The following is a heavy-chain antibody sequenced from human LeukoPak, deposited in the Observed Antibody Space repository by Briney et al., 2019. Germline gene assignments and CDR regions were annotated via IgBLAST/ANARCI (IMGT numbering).Heavy chain of an antibody. V-gene: IGHV3-64*01. CDR3: ARENPQGGSDS. CDR1: GFTLSGFV. CDR2: ITPDGDTT. D-gene: IGHD5-12*01. J-gene: IGHJ4*02. Sequence: PGGSLRLSCVASGFTLSGFVMHWVRQAPGKGPESVSAITPDGDTTYYANSVKGRFTISRDNSKNTLYLQMGSLTTEDMAVYYCARENPQGGSDSWGQGTPVTVSS.